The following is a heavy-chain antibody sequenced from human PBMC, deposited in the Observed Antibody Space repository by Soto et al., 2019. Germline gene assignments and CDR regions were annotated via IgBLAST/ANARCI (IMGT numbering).Heavy chain of an antibody. CDR1: GGSISSGGYY. J-gene: IGHJ4*02. D-gene: IGHD3-3*01. CDR3: ARGGEWLLFDR. V-gene: IGHV4-31*03. CDR2: IYYSGST. Sequence: SETLSLTCTVSGGSISSGGYYWSWIRQHPGKGLEWIGYIYYSGSTYYNPSLKSRVTISVDTSKNQFSLKLSSVTAADTAVYYCARGGEWLLFDRWGQGTLVTVSS.